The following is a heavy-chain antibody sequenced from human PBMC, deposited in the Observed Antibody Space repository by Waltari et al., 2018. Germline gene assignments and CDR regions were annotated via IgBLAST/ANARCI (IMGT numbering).Heavy chain of an antibody. CDR1: GGTFSSYA. J-gene: IGHJ4*02. Sequence: QVQLVQSGAEVTKPGSSVKVSCKASGGTFSSYAISWVRQAPGQGLEWMGGIIPIFGTANYAQKFQGRVTITADESTSTAYMELSSLRSEDTAVYYCASREGYCSSTSCPPFDYWGQGTLVTVSS. CDR3: ASREGYCSSTSCPPFDY. D-gene: IGHD2-2*01. V-gene: IGHV1-69*13. CDR2: IIPIFGTA.